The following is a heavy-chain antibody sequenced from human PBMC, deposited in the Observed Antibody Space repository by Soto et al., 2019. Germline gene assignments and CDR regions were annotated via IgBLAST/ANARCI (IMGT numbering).Heavy chain of an antibody. CDR2: IVPILDTA. J-gene: IGHJ1*01. CDR3: ARRGSPSDIGAEYFYI. CDR1: GGTFNIYA. V-gene: IGHV1-69*13. Sequence: ASLKVSCKASGGTFNIYAITWVRQAPGQGLEWMGGIVPILDTANSAPKFQGRVTITADESTSTAYMELSSLRSEDTDVYYCARRGSPSDIGAEYFYIWGQGTPVTVSS. D-gene: IGHD5-12*01.